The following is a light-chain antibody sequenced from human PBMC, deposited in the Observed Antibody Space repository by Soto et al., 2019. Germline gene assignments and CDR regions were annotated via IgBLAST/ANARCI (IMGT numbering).Light chain of an antibody. J-gene: IGLJ2*01. CDR3: QSYDSSLSVV. V-gene: IGLV1-40*01. CDR2: GNS. CDR1: SSNIGAGYD. Sequence: QYVLTQLPSVSGAPGQRVTISCTGGSSNIGAGYDVHWYQQLPGTAPKLLIYGNSNRPSGVPDRFSGSKSGTSASLAITGLQAEDEADYYCQSYDSSLSVVFGGGTKLTVL.